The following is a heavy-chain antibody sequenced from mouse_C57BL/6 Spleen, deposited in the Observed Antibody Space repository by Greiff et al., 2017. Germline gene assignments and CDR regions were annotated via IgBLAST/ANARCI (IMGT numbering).Heavy chain of an antibody. CDR1: GYSITSGYY. V-gene: IGHV3-6*01. D-gene: IGHD2-4*01. CDR3: ARGGDYDDWYFDV. Sequence: VQLKESGPGLVKPSQSLSLTCSVTGYSITSGYYWNWIRQFPGNKLEWMGYISYDGSNNYNPSLKNRISITRDTSKNQFFLKLNSVTTEDTATYYCARGGDYDDWYFDVWGTGTTVAVSS. J-gene: IGHJ1*03. CDR2: ISYDGSN.